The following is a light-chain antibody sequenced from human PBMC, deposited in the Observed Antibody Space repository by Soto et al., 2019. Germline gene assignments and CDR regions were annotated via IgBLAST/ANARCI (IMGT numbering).Light chain of an antibody. CDR3: SSYAGNNIYV. Sequence: QSALTQPPSASGSPGQSVTISCTGTSSDVGGYNYVSWYQQHPGKAPKLMISEVNKRPSGVPDRFSGSKSGNTASLTVSGLQAEDEADYYCSSYAGNNIYVFGPGTKVTVL. J-gene: IGLJ1*01. CDR2: EVN. CDR1: SSDVGGYNY. V-gene: IGLV2-8*01.